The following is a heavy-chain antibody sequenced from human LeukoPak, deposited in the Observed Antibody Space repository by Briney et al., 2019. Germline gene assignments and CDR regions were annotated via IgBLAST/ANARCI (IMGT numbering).Heavy chain of an antibody. Sequence: KPSETLSLTCAVYGGSFSGYYWSWIRQPPGKGLEWIGEINHSGSTNYNPSLKSRVTISVDTSKNQFSLKLSSVTAADTAVYYCARGRGYSYGYRIGYYYGMDVWGQGTTVTVSS. CDR2: INHSGST. V-gene: IGHV4-34*01. J-gene: IGHJ6*02. CDR3: ARGRGYSYGYRIGYYYGMDV. CDR1: GGSFSGYY. D-gene: IGHD5-18*01.